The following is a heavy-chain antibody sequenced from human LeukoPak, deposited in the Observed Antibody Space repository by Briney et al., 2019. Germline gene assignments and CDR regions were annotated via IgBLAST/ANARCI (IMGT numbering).Heavy chain of an antibody. J-gene: IGHJ5*02. CDR2: MNPNSGNT. V-gene: IGHV1-8*01. CDR3: ARGMAVAGHNWFDP. D-gene: IGHD6-19*01. Sequence: ASVKVSCKASGYTFTSYDINWVRQATGQGLEWMGWMNPNSGNTGYAQKFQGRVTMTRDTSISTAYMELSRLRSDDTAVYYCARGMAVAGHNWFDPWGQGTLVTVSS. CDR1: GYTFTSYD.